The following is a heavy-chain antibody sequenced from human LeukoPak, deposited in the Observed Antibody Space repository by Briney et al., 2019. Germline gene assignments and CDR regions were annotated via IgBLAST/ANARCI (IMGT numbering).Heavy chain of an antibody. Sequence: PGGSLRLSCAVSGFTFNNYWMHWVRQAPGKGLVWVSRINYDGSSTTYADSVKGRFSISRDNAKNTLYLQMNSLRAEDTAVYYCARVTHYFVWGSLVIYYFDYWGQGTLVTVS. CDR1: GFTFNNYW. V-gene: IGHV3-74*01. D-gene: IGHD3-16*01. CDR3: ARVTHYFVWGSLVIYYFDY. CDR2: INYDGSST. J-gene: IGHJ4*02.